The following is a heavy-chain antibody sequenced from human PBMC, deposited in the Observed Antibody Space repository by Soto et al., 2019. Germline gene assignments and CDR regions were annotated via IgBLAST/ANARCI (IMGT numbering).Heavy chain of an antibody. J-gene: IGHJ4*02. D-gene: IGHD6-19*01. CDR1: GFTFSSYG. CDR3: AKTTGYSSGWYFDY. V-gene: IGHV3-30*18. Sequence: PGGSLRLSCAASGFTFSSYGMHWVRQAPGKGLEWVAVISYDGSNKYYADSVKGRFTISRDNSKNTLYLQMNSLRAEDTAVYYCAKTTGYSSGWYFDYWGQGTLVTVSS. CDR2: ISYDGSNK.